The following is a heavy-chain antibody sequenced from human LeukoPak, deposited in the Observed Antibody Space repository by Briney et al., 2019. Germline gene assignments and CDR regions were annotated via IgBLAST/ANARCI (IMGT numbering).Heavy chain of an antibody. CDR2: FYYSGST. CDR1: GGSISSYY. D-gene: IGHD5-12*01. J-gene: IGHJ6*03. Sequence: SETLSLTCTVSGGSISSYYWSWIRQPPGKGLEWIGYFYYSGSTNYPPSLKSRVTISVDTSKNQFSLKLSSVTAADTAVYYCARGYSGYDPLLYYMDVWGKGTTVTVSS. CDR3: ARGYSGYDPLLYYMDV. V-gene: IGHV4-59*01.